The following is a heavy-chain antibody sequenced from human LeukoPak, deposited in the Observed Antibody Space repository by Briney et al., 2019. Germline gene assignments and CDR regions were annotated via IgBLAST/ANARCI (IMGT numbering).Heavy chain of an antibody. J-gene: IGHJ4*02. CDR3: ARASERDGYNLFDY. CDR1: GGTFISYA. V-gene: IGHV1-69*10. Sequence: GASVKVSCQATGGTFISYAISWVRQAPGQGLAWMGRIIPIFGIANYAQKFQGRVTITADKSTSTAYMELSSLRSEDTAVYYCARASERDGYNLFDYWGQGTLVTVSS. D-gene: IGHD5-24*01. CDR2: IIPIFGIA.